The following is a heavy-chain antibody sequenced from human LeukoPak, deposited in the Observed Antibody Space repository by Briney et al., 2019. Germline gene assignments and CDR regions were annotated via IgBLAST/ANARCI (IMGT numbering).Heavy chain of an antibody. V-gene: IGHV1-69*13. D-gene: IGHD5-12*01. Sequence: SVKVSCKASGGTFSSYSISWVRQAPGQGLEWMGGIIPIFGTANYAQKFQGRVTITADGSTSTAYMELSSLTSKDTAVYYCASRGYSGYDAHYYYYIDVWGKGTTVTISS. CDR2: IIPIFGTA. CDR1: GGTFSSYS. CDR3: ASRGYSGYDAHYYYYIDV. J-gene: IGHJ6*03.